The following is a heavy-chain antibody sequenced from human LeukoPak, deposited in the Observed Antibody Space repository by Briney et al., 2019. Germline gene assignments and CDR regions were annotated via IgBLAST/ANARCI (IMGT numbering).Heavy chain of an antibody. V-gene: IGHV4-59*01. CDR2: IYYSGST. J-gene: IGHJ5*02. Sequence: SETLSLTCTVSGGSISSYYWSWIRQPPGKGLEWIGYIYYSGSTNYNPSLKSRVTISVDTSKNQFSLKLSSVTAADTAVYYCARGYSSGWYPNRFDPWGQGTLVTVSS. D-gene: IGHD6-19*01. CDR3: ARGYSSGWYPNRFDP. CDR1: GGSISSYY.